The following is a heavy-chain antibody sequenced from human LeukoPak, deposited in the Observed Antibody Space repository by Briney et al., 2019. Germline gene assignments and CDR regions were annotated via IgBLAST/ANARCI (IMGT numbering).Heavy chain of an antibody. V-gene: IGHV3-30-3*01. J-gene: IGHJ5*02. D-gene: IGHD1-26*01. CDR3: ARERGLPAGLDP. CDR2: ISYDGSNK. CDR1: GFTFSSYA. Sequence: GESLKISCAASGFTFSSYAMHWVRQAPGKGLEWVAVISYDGSNKYYADSVKGRFTISRDNSKNTLYLQMNSLRAEDTAVYYCARERGLPAGLDPWGQGTLVTVSS.